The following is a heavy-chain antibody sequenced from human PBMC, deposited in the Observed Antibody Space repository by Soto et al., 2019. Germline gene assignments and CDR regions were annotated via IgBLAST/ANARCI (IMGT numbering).Heavy chain of an antibody. CDR3: ARGLRYFDWLQTIYYYYGMDV. CDR2: VYYSGNT. Sequence: SETLSLTCTVSGGSTSSSLYQWVWIRQPPGKGLEWIGNVYYSGNTYYNASLKSRLTISVDTSNNQFSLKLSSVTAADTAVYYCARGLRYFDWLQTIYYYYGMDVWGQGTTVTVSS. J-gene: IGHJ6*02. D-gene: IGHD3-9*01. V-gene: IGHV4-39*01. CDR1: GGSTSSSLYQ.